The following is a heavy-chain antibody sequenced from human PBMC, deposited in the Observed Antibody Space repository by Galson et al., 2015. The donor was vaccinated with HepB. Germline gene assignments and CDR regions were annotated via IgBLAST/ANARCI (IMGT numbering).Heavy chain of an antibody. CDR3: ARRSMRFGELLGTPNYYYYGMDV. CDR1: GGSISSSSYY. V-gene: IGHV4-39*01. CDR2: IYYSGST. D-gene: IGHD3-10*01. Sequence: SETLSLTCTVSGGSISSSSYYWGWIRQPPGKGLEWIGSIYYSGSTYYNPSLKSRVTISGDTSKNQFSLKLSSVTAADTAVYYCARRSMRFGELLGTPNYYYYGMDVWGQGTTVTVSS. J-gene: IGHJ6*02.